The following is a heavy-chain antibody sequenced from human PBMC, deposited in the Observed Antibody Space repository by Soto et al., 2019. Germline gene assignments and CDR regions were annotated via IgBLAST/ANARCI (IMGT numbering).Heavy chain of an antibody. V-gene: IGHV1-8*01. D-gene: IGHD1-1*01. CDR2: MNPESGNT. Sequence: QVQLVQSGAEVKQPGASVKVSCRASGYTFSNYDITWVRQATGQGLEWMGWMNPESGNTGFAQKFQGRVTVTRDTSIITAYMELNSLTSEDTAVYYCARARRNQRLSNHWGQGTLVTVSS. J-gene: IGHJ5*02. CDR1: GYTFSNYD. CDR3: ARARRNQRLSNH.